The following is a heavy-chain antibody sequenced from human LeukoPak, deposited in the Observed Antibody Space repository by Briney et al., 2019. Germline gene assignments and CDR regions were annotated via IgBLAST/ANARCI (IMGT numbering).Heavy chain of an antibody. CDR1: GFTFSSYG. CDR2: IWNHGSTK. D-gene: IGHD2-2*01. V-gene: IGHV3-33*03. Sequence: PGRSLRLSCAASGFTFSSYGMHWVRQAPGKGLEWVAVIWNHGSTKFYADSVKGRFTISRDNAKNSLYLQMNSLRAEDMALYHCASIGYCSSTSCAPIPWGQGTLVTVSS. CDR3: ASIGYCSSTSCAPIP. J-gene: IGHJ5*02.